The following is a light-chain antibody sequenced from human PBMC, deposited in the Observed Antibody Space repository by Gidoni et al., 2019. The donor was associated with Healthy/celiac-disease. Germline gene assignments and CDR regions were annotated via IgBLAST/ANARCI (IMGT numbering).Light chain of an antibody. V-gene: IGKV3-11*01. Sequence: PAPLSLSRGDSATLSCRASQSVYTYLAWYQQKPGQAPRLLIYAASKRATGIPGRFSGSGYGTDFTLTISSLEPEDFAVYYCQQRSNWRWTFGQGTKMEIK. CDR1: QSVYTY. CDR3: QQRSNWRWT. CDR2: AAS. J-gene: IGKJ1*01.